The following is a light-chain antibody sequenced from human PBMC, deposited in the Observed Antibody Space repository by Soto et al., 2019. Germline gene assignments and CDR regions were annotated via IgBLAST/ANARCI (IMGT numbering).Light chain of an antibody. Sequence: DIVMTQSPLSLPVTPGEPASISCRSSQRLLHRNGYNYLDWYLQKPGQSPQLLIYLGSNRAAGVHDRFSGSASGTDFTLKISRVEAEDVGVYYCMQALQAPRTFGQGTKVEIK. CDR3: MQALQAPRT. CDR2: LGS. CDR1: QRLLHRNGYNY. J-gene: IGKJ1*01. V-gene: IGKV2-28*01.